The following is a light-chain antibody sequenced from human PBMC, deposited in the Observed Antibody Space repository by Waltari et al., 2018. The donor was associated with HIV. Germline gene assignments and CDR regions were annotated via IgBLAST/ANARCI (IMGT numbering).Light chain of an antibody. V-gene: IGLV1-47*01. J-gene: IGLJ3*02. CDR1: KSNLGHNF. Sequence: QSALTQPPSASRTPGQRVLMPCSGHKSNLGHNFVSWFQQVPGGAPKLVIYVNGLRPAGVPDGFSGAKSGSSVSLAISGLQSEEEADYCCASWNDDWGDWVFGVGTKLTV. CDR2: VNG. CDR3: ASWNDDWGDWV.